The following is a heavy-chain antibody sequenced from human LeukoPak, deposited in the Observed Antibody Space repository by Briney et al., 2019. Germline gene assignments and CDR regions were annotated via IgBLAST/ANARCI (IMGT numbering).Heavy chain of an antibody. D-gene: IGHD6-13*01. V-gene: IGHV4-38-2*01. CDR3: ARQGSSSSWLNRDKYNWFDP. Sequence: SETLSLTCAVSGYSISRGYYWGWIRQPPGKGLDWIGSIYHSGSTYYTPSPKSRVTISVDTSKNPFSLKVSSVTGADTAVYYCARQGSSSSWLNRDKYNWFDPWGQGTLVTVSS. CDR2: IYHSGST. CDR1: GYSISRGYY. J-gene: IGHJ5*02.